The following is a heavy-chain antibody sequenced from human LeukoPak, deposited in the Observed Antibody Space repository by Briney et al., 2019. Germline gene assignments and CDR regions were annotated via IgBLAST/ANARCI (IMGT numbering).Heavy chain of an antibody. CDR2: IWYDGSNK. D-gene: IGHD5-24*01. Sequence: GGSLRLSCAGSGFTFSSYGMHWVRQAPGKGLEWVAVIWYDGSNKYYADSVKGRFTISRDNSKNTLYLQMNSLRAEDTAVYYCAKVGKDGYNDYWGQGTLVTVSS. CDR1: GFTFSSYG. V-gene: IGHV3-33*06. J-gene: IGHJ4*02. CDR3: AKVGKDGYNDY.